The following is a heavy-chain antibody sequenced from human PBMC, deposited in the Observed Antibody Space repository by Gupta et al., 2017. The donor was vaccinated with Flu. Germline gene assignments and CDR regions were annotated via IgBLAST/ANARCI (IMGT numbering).Heavy chain of an antibody. CDR1: GFPFSEHY. Sequence: QVQLEESGGGLVKPGGSLRLSWVASGFPFSEHYMSWIRQAPGKGPEWLSYISPSASTINYADSVKGRFAVSRDNAKNSLYLQVNNLRAEDTAVYYCARGSNFDLWGQGTLVTVSS. J-gene: IGHJ4*02. CDR3: ARGSNFDL. V-gene: IGHV3-11*01. D-gene: IGHD2-2*01. CDR2: ISPSASTI.